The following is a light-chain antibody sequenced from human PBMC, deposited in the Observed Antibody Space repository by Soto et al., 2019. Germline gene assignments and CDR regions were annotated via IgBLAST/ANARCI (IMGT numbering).Light chain of an antibody. Sequence: SALTQPRSVSGSPGQSVTISCTGTNSDVGTFYFVSWYQQYPDKGPKLIIYDVTERPSGVPDRFSGSKSGNTASLTISGLQAEDEADYYCCSYAGSYTYVFGSGTKLTVL. CDR2: DVT. CDR1: NSDVGTFYF. CDR3: CSYAGSYTYV. V-gene: IGLV2-11*01. J-gene: IGLJ1*01.